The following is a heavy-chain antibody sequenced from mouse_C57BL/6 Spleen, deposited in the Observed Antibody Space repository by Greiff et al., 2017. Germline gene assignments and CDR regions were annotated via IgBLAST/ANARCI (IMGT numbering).Heavy chain of an antibody. CDR2: IDPETGGT. D-gene: IGHD4-1*01. CDR1: GYTFTDYE. V-gene: IGHV1-15*01. Sequence: QVQLQQSGAELVRPGASVTLSCKASGYTFTDYEMHWVKQTPVHGLEWIGAIDPETGGTAYNQKFKGKAILTADKYSSTAYMELRSLTSEDSAGYYCTRVQENWDDYWGKGTTLTVSS. CDR3: TRVQENWDDY. J-gene: IGHJ2*01.